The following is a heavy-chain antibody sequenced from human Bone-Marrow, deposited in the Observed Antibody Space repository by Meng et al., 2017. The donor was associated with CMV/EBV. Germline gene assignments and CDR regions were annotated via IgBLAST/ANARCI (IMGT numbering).Heavy chain of an antibody. CDR3: TRPIVVVPAADNWFDP. CDR1: GFTFSGSA. CDR2: IRSKANSYAT. Sequence: GESLKISCAASGFTFSGSAMHWVRQASGKGLEWVGRIRSKANSYATAYAASVKGRFTISRDDSKNTAYLQMNSLKTEDTAVYFGTRPIVVVPAADNWFDPWGQGTLVTVSS. V-gene: IGHV3-73*01. D-gene: IGHD2-2*01. J-gene: IGHJ5*02.